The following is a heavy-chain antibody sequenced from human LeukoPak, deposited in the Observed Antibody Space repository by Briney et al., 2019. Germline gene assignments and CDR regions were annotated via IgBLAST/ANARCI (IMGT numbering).Heavy chain of an antibody. V-gene: IGHV3-21*01. Sequence: GGSLRLSCAASGFTFSTYTLNWVRQAPGKGLEWVSCISSSSSSIYYADSVKGRFTISRDNAKNSVYLQMNSLRAEDTAVYYCAKTSIRGYYYMEVWGKGTTVTVAS. CDR3: AKTSIRGYYYMEV. CDR2: ISSSSSSI. J-gene: IGHJ6*03. CDR1: GFTFSTYT.